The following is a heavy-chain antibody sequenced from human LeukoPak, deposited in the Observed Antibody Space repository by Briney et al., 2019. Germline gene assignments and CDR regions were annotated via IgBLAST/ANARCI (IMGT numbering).Heavy chain of an antibody. J-gene: IGHJ3*02. V-gene: IGHV3-23*01. D-gene: IGHD4-17*01. CDR1: GFTFSSYA. CDR2: ISGSGGST. CDR3: AKVDDYGDIGPDAFDI. Sequence: PGGSLRLSCAASGFTFSSYAMSWVRQAPGKGLEWVSAISGSGGSTYYADSVKGRFTISRDNSKNTLYLQMNNLRAEDTAVYYCAKVDDYGDIGPDAFDIWGQGTMVTVSS.